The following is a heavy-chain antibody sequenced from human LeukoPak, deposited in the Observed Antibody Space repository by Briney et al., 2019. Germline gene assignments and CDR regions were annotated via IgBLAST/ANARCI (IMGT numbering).Heavy chain of an antibody. D-gene: IGHD5-18*01. V-gene: IGHV3-21*01. CDR2: ICSASCYI. Sequence: GGSLRLSCEASGFTFSSYTMNWVRQAPGKGLEWVSSICSASCYIYYARSVKGRFTISRDNAKNSLHLQMNSLRAEDTAIYYCAGDALPGAGSLGCSYDLGVDYWGHGTMITVSA. CDR3: AGDALPGAGSLGCSYDLGVDY. J-gene: IGHJ4*01. CDR1: GFTFSSYT.